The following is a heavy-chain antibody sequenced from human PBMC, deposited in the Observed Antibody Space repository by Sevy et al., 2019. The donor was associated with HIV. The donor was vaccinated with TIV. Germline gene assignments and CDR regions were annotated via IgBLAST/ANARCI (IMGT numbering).Heavy chain of an antibody. CDR2: LSYDGNIN. D-gene: IGHD4-17*01. CDR3: AREGSYGDYMLSYYYGMDV. CDR1: GFTFDTYA. Sequence: GGSLRLSCAASGFTFDTYAMHWVRQAPGKGLERVAVLSYDGNINYYADSVKGRFTVSRDNAKNSLFLQMNSLRVEDTAVYYCAREGSYGDYMLSYYYGMDVWRQGTTVTVSS. J-gene: IGHJ6*02. V-gene: IGHV3-30-3*01.